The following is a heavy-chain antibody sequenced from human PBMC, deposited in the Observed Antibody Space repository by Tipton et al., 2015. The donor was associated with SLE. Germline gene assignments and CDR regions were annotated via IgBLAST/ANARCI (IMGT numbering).Heavy chain of an antibody. CDR3: ARFEQWLPHAFDI. CDR2: ISSSGSTI. CDR1: GFTFSDYY. Sequence: SLRLSCAASGFTFSDYYMSWIRQAPGKGLEWVSYISSSGSTIYYADSVKGRFTISRDNAKNSLYLQMNSLSAEDTAVYYCARFEQWLPHAFDIWGQGTMVTVSS. V-gene: IGHV3-11*01. J-gene: IGHJ3*02. D-gene: IGHD6-19*01.